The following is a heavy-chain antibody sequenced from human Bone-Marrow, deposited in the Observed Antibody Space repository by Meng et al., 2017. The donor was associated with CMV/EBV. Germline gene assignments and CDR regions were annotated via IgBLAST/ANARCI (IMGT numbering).Heavy chain of an antibody. D-gene: IGHD3-3*01. J-gene: IGHJ4*02. CDR1: GYTFTSYG. CDR2: ISAYNGNT. CDR3: ARTIFGASPSVDY. Sequence: ASVKVSCKASGYTFTSYGISWVRQAPGQGLEWMGWISAYNGNTNYAQKFQGRVTMTRDTSISTAYIELCRLTSDDTAVYYCARTIFGASPSVDYWGQGTLVTVSS. V-gene: IGHV1-18*01.